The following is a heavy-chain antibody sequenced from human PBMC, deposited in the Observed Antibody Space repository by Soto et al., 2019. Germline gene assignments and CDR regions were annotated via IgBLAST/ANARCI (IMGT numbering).Heavy chain of an antibody. D-gene: IGHD4-17*01. J-gene: IGHJ5*02. Sequence: SETLSLTCAVSGGSISSSNWWSWVRQPPGKGLEWIGEIYHSGNTNYNPSLKSRVTISVDKSKNQFSLKLSSVTAADTAVYYCARVWTTVTNWFDPWGQGTLVTVSS. V-gene: IGHV4-4*02. CDR1: GGSISSSNW. CDR2: IYHSGNT. CDR3: ARVWTTVTNWFDP.